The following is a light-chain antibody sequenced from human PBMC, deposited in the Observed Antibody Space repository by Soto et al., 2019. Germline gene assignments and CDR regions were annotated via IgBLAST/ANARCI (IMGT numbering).Light chain of an antibody. Sequence: IQIAHIPSTLSASVADTVTITCRASQSTRTGLAWYQLKPWKAPKLLIYDASSLEIGVPSRFSGSGSGTEFTPTISSLQPDDFETYYCQQYNSDSWTFGQGTEVDIK. J-gene: IGKJ1*01. V-gene: IGKV1-5*01. CDR1: QSTRTG. CDR3: QQYNSDSWT. CDR2: DAS.